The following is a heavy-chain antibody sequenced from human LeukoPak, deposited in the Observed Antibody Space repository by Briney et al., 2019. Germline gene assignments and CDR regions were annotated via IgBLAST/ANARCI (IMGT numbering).Heavy chain of an antibody. D-gene: IGHD3-22*01. CDR1: GRSISIYY. CDR3: ARSSSAHYYDSSGYLPSHFDY. Sequence: PSETLSLTCTVSGRSISIYYWSWIRQPPEKGLEWIGYIPYSGSTNYNPSLESRVTISVDTSKNQFSLKLSSVTAADTAVYYCARSSSAHYYDSSGYLPSHFDYWGQGTLVTVSS. CDR2: IPYSGST. J-gene: IGHJ4*02. V-gene: IGHV4-59*01.